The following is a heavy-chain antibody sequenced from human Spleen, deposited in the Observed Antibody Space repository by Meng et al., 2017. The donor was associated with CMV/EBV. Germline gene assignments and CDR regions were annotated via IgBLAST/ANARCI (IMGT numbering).Heavy chain of an antibody. CDR1: GGSISSSSFY. D-gene: IGHD3-10*01. CDR3: ARVRDGSGSYSDY. J-gene: IGHJ4*02. CDR2: MSYSGGT. V-gene: IGHV4-39*07. Sequence: GSLRLSCTVSGGSISSSSFYWGWSRQPPGKGLEWIGSMSYSGGTYYNPSLKSRVTILIDMSKNQFSLKLTSVTAADTAVYYCARVRDGSGSYSDYWGPGTLVTVSS.